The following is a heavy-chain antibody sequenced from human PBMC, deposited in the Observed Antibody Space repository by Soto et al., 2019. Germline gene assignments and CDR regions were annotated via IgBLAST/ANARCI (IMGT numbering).Heavy chain of an antibody. CDR1: GFTLSAYW. D-gene: IGHD6-13*01. CDR2: INRDGSKK. Sequence: EVQLEESGGDLVQPGGSLRLSCAASGFTLSAYWMTWVRQAPGKGLEWVANINRDGSKKSYLDSVRGRFTISRDNVRNSLYLQMETLRADDTPLYFCARDVSPVSSTLYLAAFDFWGQGTMVTVSS. CDR3: ARDVSPVSSTLYLAAFDF. J-gene: IGHJ3*01. V-gene: IGHV3-7*05.